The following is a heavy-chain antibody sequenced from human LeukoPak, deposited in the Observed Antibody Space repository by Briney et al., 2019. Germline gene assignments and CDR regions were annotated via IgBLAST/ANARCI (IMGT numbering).Heavy chain of an antibody. J-gene: IGHJ2*01. CDR2: IYYSGST. D-gene: IGHD3-22*01. CDR1: GGSISSYY. Sequence: SETLSLTCTVSGGSISSYYWSWIRQPPGKGLEWIGYIYYSGSTNYNPSLKSRVTISVDTSKNQFSLKLSSVTAADTAVYYCARVGASINYYDSSGDYGGWYFDLWGRGTLVTVSS. CDR3: ARVGASINYYDSSGDYGGWYFDL. V-gene: IGHV4-59*01.